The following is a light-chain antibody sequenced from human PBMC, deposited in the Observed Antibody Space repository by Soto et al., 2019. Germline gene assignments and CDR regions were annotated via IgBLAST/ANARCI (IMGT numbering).Light chain of an antibody. V-gene: IGKV3-20*01. Sequence: EIVLTQYPGTLSLSPGERATLSCRASQSVNSRYLIRHQQKPGQAPRLLIYAASRRGTGIPDRFSGSGSGTDFTLTIRRLEPEDFAVYYCQQYGNSPLTFGGGTKVDI. CDR3: QQYGNSPLT. CDR1: QSVNSRY. J-gene: IGKJ4*01. CDR2: AAS.